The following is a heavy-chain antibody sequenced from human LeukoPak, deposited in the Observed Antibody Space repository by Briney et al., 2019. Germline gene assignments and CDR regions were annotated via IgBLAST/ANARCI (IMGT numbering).Heavy chain of an antibody. CDR2: IKQDGSEK. CDR3: ARDPYDYGDYEGNWFDP. J-gene: IGHJ5*02. V-gene: IGHV3-7*01. CDR1: GFAFGSYW. D-gene: IGHD4-17*01. Sequence: GGSLRLSCAASGFAFGSYWMSWVRQAPGKGLEWVANIKQDGSEKYYVDSVKGRFTISRDNAKNSLYLQMNSLRAEDTAVYYCARDPYDYGDYEGNWFDPWGQGTLVTVSS.